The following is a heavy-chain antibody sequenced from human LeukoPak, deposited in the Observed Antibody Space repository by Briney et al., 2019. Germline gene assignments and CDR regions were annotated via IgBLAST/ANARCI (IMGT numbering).Heavy chain of an antibody. CDR1: GGSISSSSYY. J-gene: IGHJ4*02. CDR2: IYYNGST. D-gene: IGHD5-18*01. Sequence: SEALSLTCTVSGGSISSSSYYWGWIRQPPGKGLEWVGSIYYNGSTYYNPSLKSRVTISVDTSKNQFSLKLSSVTAADTAVYYCARPYSYGSTSSDYWGQGTLVTVSS. V-gene: IGHV4-39*01. CDR3: ARPYSYGSTSSDY.